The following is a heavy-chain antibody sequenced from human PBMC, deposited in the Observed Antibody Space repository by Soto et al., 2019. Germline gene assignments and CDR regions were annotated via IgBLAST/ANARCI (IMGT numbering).Heavy chain of an antibody. D-gene: IGHD3-3*01. J-gene: IGHJ5*02. CDR1: GRSFSDYY. CDR2: VNDRGIR. V-gene: IGHV4-34*01. Sequence: SETLSLTCAVYGRSFSDYYWSWIRQPPGKGMEWLAEVNDRGIRNYTPYLRGRLTISLDKSKNQFSLRLSSVTSAATAVYYCARGLAPTILGTVPTPNWFDPSGQGTLVTVSS. CDR3: ARGLAPTILGTVPTPNWFDP.